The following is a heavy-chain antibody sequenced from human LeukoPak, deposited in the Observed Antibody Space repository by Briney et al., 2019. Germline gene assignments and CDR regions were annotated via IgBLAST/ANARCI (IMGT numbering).Heavy chain of an antibody. CDR2: INPEGSVS. CDR3: ARLRTTRGPVTVTPFYPGSPNWFDP. V-gene: IGHV5-51*01. J-gene: IGHJ5*02. Sequence: GESLKICFKGSGYSFTSYWIGWVRQMPGKGLELMGIINPEGSVSKYGPFFQGQVTISADKSISIACLQCSSLKASDTAMYYCARLRTTRGPVTVTPFYPGSPNWFDPWGQGTLVTVSS. CDR1: GYSFTSYW. D-gene: IGHD4-17*01.